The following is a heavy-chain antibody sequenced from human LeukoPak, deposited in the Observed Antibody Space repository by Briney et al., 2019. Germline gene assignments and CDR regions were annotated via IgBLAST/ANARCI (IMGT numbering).Heavy chain of an antibody. D-gene: IGHD3-10*01. J-gene: IGHJ4*02. CDR2: TYYRSKWYN. CDR3: ATLTREYYYGSGNYGVY. V-gene: IGHV6-1*01. CDR1: GDSVSSNSAA. Sequence: SQTLSLTCAISGDSVSSNSAAWNWIRQSPSRGLEWLGRTYYRSKWYNDYAVSVKSRITISPDTSKNQFSLQLSSVTAADTAVYYCATLTREYYYGSGNYGVYWGQGTLVTVSS.